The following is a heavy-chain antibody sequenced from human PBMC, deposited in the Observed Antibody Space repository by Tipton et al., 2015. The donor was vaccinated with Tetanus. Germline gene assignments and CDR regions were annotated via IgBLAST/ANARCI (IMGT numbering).Heavy chain of an antibody. CDR3: ARDQGGGRVVRLNWFDP. D-gene: IGHD6-6*01. Sequence: TLSLTCTVSGGSISSGGYFWNWIRQRPGKGPEWIGYIYYSGSTYYNPSLKGRLSMSVDTSKNQFFLNLSSVTAADTAVYYCARDQGGGRVVRLNWFDPWGPGTLVTVSS. CDR1: GGSISSGGYF. J-gene: IGHJ5*02. CDR2: IYYSGST. V-gene: IGHV4-31*03.